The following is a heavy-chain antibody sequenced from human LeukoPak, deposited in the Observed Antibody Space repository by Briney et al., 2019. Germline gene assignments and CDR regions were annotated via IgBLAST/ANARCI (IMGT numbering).Heavy chain of an antibody. Sequence: GASVKVSCKASGYTFTSYDINWVRQATGQGLEWMGWMNSNSGNTGYAQKFQGRVTMPRSTSISTAYMELCSLRSEDTAVYYCARGYGSGRYTVEYYFDYWGQGTLVIVSS. J-gene: IGHJ4*02. CDR1: GYTFTSYD. V-gene: IGHV1-8*01. CDR3: ARGYGSGRYTVEYYFDY. D-gene: IGHD3-10*01. CDR2: MNSNSGNT.